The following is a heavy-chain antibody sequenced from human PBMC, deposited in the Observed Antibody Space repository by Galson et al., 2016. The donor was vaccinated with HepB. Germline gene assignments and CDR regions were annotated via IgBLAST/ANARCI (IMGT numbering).Heavy chain of an antibody. Sequence: SLRLSCAASGFTFVDYTMHWVRLVPGKGLEWVSLINWHDSTTHYADSVKGRFTISRNNSKDSLYLQMNALRPEDTALYYSAKGGQWLTESWGQGTLVTVSS. CDR2: INWHDSTT. J-gene: IGHJ5*02. V-gene: IGHV3-43*01. CDR1: GFTFVDYT. CDR3: AKGGQWLTES. D-gene: IGHD6-19*01.